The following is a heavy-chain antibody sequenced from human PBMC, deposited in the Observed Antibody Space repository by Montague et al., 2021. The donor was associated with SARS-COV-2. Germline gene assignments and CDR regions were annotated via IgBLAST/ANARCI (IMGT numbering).Heavy chain of an antibody. D-gene: IGHD6-13*01. CDR2: INYSGST. Sequence: SETLSLTCTVSGDSMHNYYCRWFRQPPGKGLDCFLYINYSGSTHYNPSLQSRVTLSRDTSKNPFSLRLTSVTAADTAMYFCARAPIYRSSWYAYFDYGGQGTLVTVAS. V-gene: IGHV4-59*01. J-gene: IGHJ4*02. CDR1: GDSMHNYY. CDR3: ARAPIYRSSWYAYFDY.